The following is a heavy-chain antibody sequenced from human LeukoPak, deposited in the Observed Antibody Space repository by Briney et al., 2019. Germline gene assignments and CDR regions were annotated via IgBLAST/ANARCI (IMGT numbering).Heavy chain of an antibody. Sequence: PGGSLRLSCAASGFTFSSYSMNWVRQAPGKGLEWVSSISSSSRYIYYADSVKGRFTISRDNAKNSLYLQMNSLRAEDTAVYYCARDRSLGYCSSTSCYTRYYYMDVWGKGTTVTVSS. J-gene: IGHJ6*03. CDR3: ARDRSLGYCSSTSCYTRYYYMDV. CDR1: GFTFSSYS. V-gene: IGHV3-21*01. CDR2: ISSSSRYI. D-gene: IGHD2-2*02.